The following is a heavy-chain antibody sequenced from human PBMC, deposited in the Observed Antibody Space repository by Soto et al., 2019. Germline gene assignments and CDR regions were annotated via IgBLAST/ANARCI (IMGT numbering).Heavy chain of an antibody. CDR1: GGSISSGGYS. CDR3: AREVGASIAARRYNWFDP. D-gene: IGHD6-6*01. J-gene: IGHJ5*02. V-gene: IGHV4-30-2*01. Sequence: QLQLQESGSGLVKPSQTLSLTCAVSGGSISSGGYSWSWIRQPPGKGLEWIGYIYHSGSTYYNPSLKGQVTKSVDRSKNQFSLKLSSVTAADTAVYYCAREVGASIAARRYNWFDPWGQGTLVTVSS. CDR2: IYHSGST.